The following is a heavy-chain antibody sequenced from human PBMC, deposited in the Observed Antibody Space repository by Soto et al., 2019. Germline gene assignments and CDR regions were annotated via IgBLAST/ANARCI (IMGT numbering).Heavy chain of an antibody. D-gene: IGHD2-15*01. Sequence: GGSLRLSCAASGFTFDDYTMHWVRQAPGKGLEWVSLISWDGGSTYYADSVKGRFTISRDNSKNSLYLQMNSLRTEDTALYYCAKDLSGGSYQYYYYGMDVWGQGTTVTVSS. CDR1: GFTFDDYT. CDR2: ISWDGGST. CDR3: AKDLSGGSYQYYYYGMDV. V-gene: IGHV3-43*01. J-gene: IGHJ6*02.